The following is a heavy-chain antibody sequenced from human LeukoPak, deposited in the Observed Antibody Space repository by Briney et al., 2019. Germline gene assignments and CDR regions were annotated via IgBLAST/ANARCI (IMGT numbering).Heavy chain of an antibody. CDR2: MSSSSSYI. CDR1: GFTFSDYY. J-gene: IGHJ3*01. Sequence: GGSLRLSCAASGFTFSDYYMSWIRQAPGKGLEWVSSMSSSSSYIYYADSVKGRFTISRDNAKNSLYLQMNSLRAEDTAVYYCARVGILTGYYAPGAFDLWGQGTMVTVSS. D-gene: IGHD3-9*01. CDR3: ARVGILTGYYAPGAFDL. V-gene: IGHV3-11*06.